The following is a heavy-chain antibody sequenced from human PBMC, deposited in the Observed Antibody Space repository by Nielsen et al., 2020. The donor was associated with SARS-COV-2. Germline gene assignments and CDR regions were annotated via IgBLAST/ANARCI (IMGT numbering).Heavy chain of an antibody. Sequence: GGSLRLSCAASGFTFSSDSMNWVRQAPGKGLEWVSYISSSSSTIYYADSVKGRFTISRDNAKNSLYLQMNSLRDEDTAVYYCARDVLGSSGSYGGWFDPWGQGTLVTVSS. V-gene: IGHV3-48*02. D-gene: IGHD1-26*01. CDR3: ARDVLGSSGSYGGWFDP. CDR2: ISSSSSTI. J-gene: IGHJ5*02. CDR1: GFTFSSDS.